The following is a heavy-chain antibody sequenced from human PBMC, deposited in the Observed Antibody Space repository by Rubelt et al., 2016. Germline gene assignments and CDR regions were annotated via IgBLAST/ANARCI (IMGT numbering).Heavy chain of an antibody. CDR2: IYYSGSA. CDR1: GDSISSYY. CDR3: ARDPRSGWYGYYFDY. J-gene: IGHJ4*02. Sequence: QVQLQESGPGLVKPSETLSLTCTVSGDSISSYYWSWIRQPPGKGLEWIGSIYYSGSANYNPSLKSRVTISVDTANNVFSLRLSSVIAADTAVYYCARDPRSGWYGYYFDYWGQGTLLTVSS. V-gene: IGHV4-59*01. D-gene: IGHD6-19*01.